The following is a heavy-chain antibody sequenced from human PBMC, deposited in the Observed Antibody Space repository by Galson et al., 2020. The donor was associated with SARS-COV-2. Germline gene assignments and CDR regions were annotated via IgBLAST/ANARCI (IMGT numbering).Heavy chain of an antibody. Sequence: ETSETLSLTCAVYGGSFSGYYWSWIRQPPGKGLEWIGEINHSGSTNYNPSLKSRVTISVDTSKNQFSLNLSSVTAADTAVYYCARASLGFGGVVSVYCYCGMDVWGQGTTVTVSS. D-gene: IGHD3-10*01. CDR3: ARASLGFGGVVSVYCYCGMDV. CDR1: GGSFSGYY. CDR2: INHSGST. V-gene: IGHV4-34*01. J-gene: IGHJ6*02.